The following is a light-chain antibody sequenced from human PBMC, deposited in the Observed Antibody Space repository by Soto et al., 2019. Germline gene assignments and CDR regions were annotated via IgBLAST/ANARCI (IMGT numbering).Light chain of an antibody. CDR3: CSHRNTPAWV. CDR1: TSDVGNSNY. CDR2: EVS. J-gene: IGLJ3*02. V-gene: IGLV2-14*03. Sequence: QSALTQPASVSGSPGQSITISCTGTTSDVGNSNYISWYQLHPGKAPKLVIYEVSSRPSDVSNRFSGSKSGNTASLTISGLQPEDEADYYCCSHRNTPAWVFGEGTKLTVL.